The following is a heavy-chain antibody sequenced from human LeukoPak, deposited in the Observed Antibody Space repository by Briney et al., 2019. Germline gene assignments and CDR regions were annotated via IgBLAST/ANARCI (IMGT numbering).Heavy chain of an antibody. Sequence: GGSLRLSCAASGFTFSSYEMNWVRLAPGKGLEWVSYISESGSAIYYADSVKGRFTISRDNAKNSLYLEMNSLRAEDTAVYYCAKDGSMPWGYYMDVWGKGTTVTISS. V-gene: IGHV3-48*03. CDR2: ISESGSAI. CDR1: GFTFSSYE. J-gene: IGHJ6*03. D-gene: IGHD2/OR15-2a*01. CDR3: AKDGSMPWGYYMDV.